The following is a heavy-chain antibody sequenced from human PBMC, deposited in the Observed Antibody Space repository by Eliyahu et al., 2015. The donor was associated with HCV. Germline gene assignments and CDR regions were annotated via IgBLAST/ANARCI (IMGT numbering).Heavy chain of an antibody. CDR1: GGSISSYY. CDR2: IYYSGST. Sequence: QVQLQESGPGLVKPSETLSLTCTVSGGSISSYYWSWIRQPPGKGLEWIGYIYYSGSTNYNPSLKSRVTISVDTSKNQFSLKLSSVTAADTAVYYCASVQKDYGMDVWGQGTTVTVSS. J-gene: IGHJ6*02. V-gene: IGHV4-59*01. CDR3: ASVQKDYGMDV.